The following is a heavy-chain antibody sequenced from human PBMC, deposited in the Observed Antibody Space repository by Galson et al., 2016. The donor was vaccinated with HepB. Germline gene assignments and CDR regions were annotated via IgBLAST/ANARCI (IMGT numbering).Heavy chain of an antibody. J-gene: IGHJ4*02. CDR1: NGSISSDDYY. CDR3: ARKMAVTPFYFDS. Sequence: PLSLTCSVSNGSISSDDYYWSWIRQSPGKGLEWIGYIYHSGNTYFNASLKSRLSISVDTSKNQFSLRLNSVTAADTAIYYCARKMAVTPFYFDSWGQGTLATVSS. CDR2: IYHSGNT. D-gene: IGHD2-21*02. V-gene: IGHV4-30-4*01.